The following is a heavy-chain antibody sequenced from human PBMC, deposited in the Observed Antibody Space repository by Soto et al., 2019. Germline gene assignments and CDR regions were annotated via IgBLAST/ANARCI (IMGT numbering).Heavy chain of an antibody. CDR1: GFTFSSYA. CDR3: AKQSGSVYYDFWSGRYYFDY. Sequence: LRLSCAASGFTFSSYAMSWVRQAPGKGLEWVSAIIGSGGSTYYADSVKGRFTISRDNSKNTLYLQMNSLRAEDTAVYYCAKQSGSVYYDFWSGRYYFDYWGQGTLVTVSS. D-gene: IGHD3-3*01. J-gene: IGHJ4*02. V-gene: IGHV3-23*01. CDR2: IIGSGGST.